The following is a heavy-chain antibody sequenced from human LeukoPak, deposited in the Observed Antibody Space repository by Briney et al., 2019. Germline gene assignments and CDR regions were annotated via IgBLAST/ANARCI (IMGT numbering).Heavy chain of an antibody. J-gene: IGHJ3*02. V-gene: IGHV4-39*01. D-gene: IGHD6-19*01. CDR3: ARGQRWSSGCYAFDI. CDR2: IYYSGST. CDR1: GGSISSSSYY. Sequence: KPSETLSLTCTVSGGSISSSSYYWGWIRQPPGKGLEWIGSIYYSGSTYYNPSLKSRVTISVDTSKNQFSLKLSSVTAADTAVYYCARGQRWSSGCYAFDIWGQGTMVTVSS.